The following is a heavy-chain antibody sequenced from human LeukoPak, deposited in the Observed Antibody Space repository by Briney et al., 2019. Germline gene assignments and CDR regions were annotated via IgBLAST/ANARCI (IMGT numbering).Heavy chain of an antibody. CDR3: ARDATYSSSWRNDAFDI. Sequence: TSETLSLTCTVSGVSISSSSYYWGWIRQPPGKGLEWIGSIYYSGSTYYNPSLKSRVTISVDTSKNQFSLKLSSVTAADTAVYYCARDATYSSSWRNDAFDIWGQGTMVTVSS. D-gene: IGHD6-13*01. J-gene: IGHJ3*02. CDR2: IYYSGST. CDR1: GVSISSSSYY. V-gene: IGHV4-39*07.